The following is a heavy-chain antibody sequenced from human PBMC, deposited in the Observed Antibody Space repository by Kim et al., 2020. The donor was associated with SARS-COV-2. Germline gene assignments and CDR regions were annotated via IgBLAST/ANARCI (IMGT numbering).Heavy chain of an antibody. V-gene: IGHV3-53*04. CDR3: ARDRGGDAFDI. J-gene: IGHJ3*02. CDR1: GFTVSSNY. CDR2: IYSGGST. Sequence: GGSLRLSCAASGFTVSSNYMSWVRQAPGKGLEWVSVIYSGGSTFYADSVKGRFTISRHNSKYTLYLQMNSLRPEDTAVYYCARDRGGDAFDIWGQGTMVTVSS. D-gene: IGHD3-16*01.